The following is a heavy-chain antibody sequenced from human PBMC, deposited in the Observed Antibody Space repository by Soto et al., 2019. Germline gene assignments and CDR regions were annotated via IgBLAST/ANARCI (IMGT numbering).Heavy chain of an antibody. Sequence: PSETLSLTCTVSGGSISSYYWSLIRQPPGKGLEWIGYIYYSGSTNYNPSLKSRVTISVDTSKNQFSLKLSSVTAADTAVYYCARDYPAANDAFDIWGQGTMVTVSS. CDR1: GGSISSYY. D-gene: IGHD2-2*01. J-gene: IGHJ3*02. V-gene: IGHV4-59*01. CDR2: IYYSGST. CDR3: ARDYPAANDAFDI.